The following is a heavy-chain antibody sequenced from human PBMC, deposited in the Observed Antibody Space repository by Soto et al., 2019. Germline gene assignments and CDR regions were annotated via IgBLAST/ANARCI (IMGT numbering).Heavy chain of an antibody. CDR1: GFNFGNFA. D-gene: IGHD3-10*02. CDR2: ISESGNSL. CDR3: AKGRVFVYLGSDF. V-gene: IGHV3-23*01. J-gene: IGHJ4*02. Sequence: EVQLLESGGGLVQPGGSLTLSFAASGFNFGNFAMTWVRQSPGKGLDWVSGISESGNSLFVADPVEGRFTILRDNSQNTLHLQMQSVRAEEYAVDCGAKGRVFVYLGSDFWGQGTLVPVSS.